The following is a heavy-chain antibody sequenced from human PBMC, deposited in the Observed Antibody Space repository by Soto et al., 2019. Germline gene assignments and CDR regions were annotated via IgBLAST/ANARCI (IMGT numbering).Heavy chain of an antibody. D-gene: IGHD2-2*01. CDR3: AKDKGYCSSTSCYDEGGFDY. J-gene: IGHJ4*02. Sequence: GGSLRLSCAASGFTFSSYAMHWVRQAPGRGLEWVSGISSTGENTYYADSVKGRFTISRDNSKNTLYLQMNSLRAEDTAVYYCAKDKGYCSSTSCYDEGGFDYWGQGTLVTVSS. CDR2: ISSTGENT. CDR1: GFTFSSYA. V-gene: IGHV3-23*01.